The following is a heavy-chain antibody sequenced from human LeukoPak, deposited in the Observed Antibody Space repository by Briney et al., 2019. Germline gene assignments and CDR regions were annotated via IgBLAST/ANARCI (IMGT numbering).Heavy chain of an antibody. CDR2: FLLNFNTA. Sequence: SVKVSCKASGGAVSSSALSWVRQAPGQGLEWIGGFLLNFNTAEYAQNFQGRLTITADRATKTFYMELSSLRSDDTAVYYCARGVRSGYDYHSWLDPWGQGTLVTVSS. D-gene: IGHD5-12*01. V-gene: IGHV1-69*06. CDR1: GGAVSSSA. J-gene: IGHJ5*02. CDR3: ARGVRSGYDYHSWLDP.